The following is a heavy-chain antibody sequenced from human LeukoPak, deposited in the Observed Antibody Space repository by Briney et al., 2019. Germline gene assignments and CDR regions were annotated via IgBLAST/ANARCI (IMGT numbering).Heavy chain of an antibody. CDR2: INSSGGST. Sequence: GGSLRLSCVASGFTFRSYAMSWVRQAPGKGLEWVSTINSSGGSTYYADSLKGRFTISRDISKNTLYLQMNSLRAEDTAIYYCALLMMYAIDFDYWGQGTLVTVSS. D-gene: IGHD2-8*01. CDR1: GFTFRSYA. CDR3: ALLMMYAIDFDY. V-gene: IGHV3-23*01. J-gene: IGHJ4*02.